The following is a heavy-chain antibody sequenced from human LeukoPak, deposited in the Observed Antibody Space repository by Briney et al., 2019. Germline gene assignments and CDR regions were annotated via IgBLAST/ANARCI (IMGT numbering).Heavy chain of an antibody. Sequence: SETLSLTCTVSGVSISSGSYYWSWIRQPAGKGLEWIGRIYTSGSTNYNPSLKSRVTISVDTSKNQFSLKLSSVTAADTAVYYCARAPLGSGSYYYYYYYYMDVWGKGTTVTVSS. V-gene: IGHV4-61*02. D-gene: IGHD3-10*01. CDR1: GVSISSGSYY. J-gene: IGHJ6*03. CDR3: ARAPLGSGSYYYYYYYYMDV. CDR2: IYTSGST.